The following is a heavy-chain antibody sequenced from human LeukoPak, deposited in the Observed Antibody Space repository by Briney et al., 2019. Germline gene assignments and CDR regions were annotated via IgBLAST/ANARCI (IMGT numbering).Heavy chain of an antibody. V-gene: IGHV5-51*01. CDR2: IYPGGSDT. CDR3: ARRGRYSYGSYFDY. D-gene: IGHD5-18*01. Sequence: GESLKISCKGSGYSFTSYWIGWVRQVPGKGLEWMGIIYPGGSDTAYSPSFQGQVTVSADKSITTAYLQWSSLKASDTAMYYCARRGRYSYGSYFDYWGQGTLVTVSS. J-gene: IGHJ4*02. CDR1: GYSFTSYW.